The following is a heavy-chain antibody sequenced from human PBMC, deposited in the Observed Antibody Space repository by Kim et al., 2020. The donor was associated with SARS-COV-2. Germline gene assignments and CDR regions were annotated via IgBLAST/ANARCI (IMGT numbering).Heavy chain of an antibody. CDR1: GFTFSSYA. Sequence: GGSLRLSCAASGFTFSSYAMHWVRQAPGKGLEWVAVISYDGSNKYYADSVKGRFTISRDNSKNTLYLQMNSLRAEDTAVYYCARGGGIVGATSLDDAFDIWGQGTMVTVSS. V-gene: IGHV3-30-3*01. J-gene: IGHJ3*02. CDR2: ISYDGSNK. CDR3: ARGGGIVGATSLDDAFDI. D-gene: IGHD1-26*01.